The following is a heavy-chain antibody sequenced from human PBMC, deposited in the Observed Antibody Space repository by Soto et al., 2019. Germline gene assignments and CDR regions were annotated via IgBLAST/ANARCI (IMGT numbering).Heavy chain of an antibody. J-gene: IGHJ4*02. Sequence: QVQLVESGGGVVQPGRSLRLSCAASGFTFSSYGMHWVRQAPGKGLEWVAVIWYDGSNKYYADSVKGRFTISRDNSKNPLYLQMNSLRAEDTAVYYCARFMVTKPVDYWGQGTLVTVSS. D-gene: IGHD2-21*02. CDR1: GFTFSSYG. V-gene: IGHV3-33*01. CDR3: ARFMVTKPVDY. CDR2: IWYDGSNK.